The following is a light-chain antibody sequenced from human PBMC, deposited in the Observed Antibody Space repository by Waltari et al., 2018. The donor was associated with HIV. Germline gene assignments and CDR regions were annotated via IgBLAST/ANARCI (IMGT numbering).Light chain of an antibody. CDR3: CSYAGSYTFEV. J-gene: IGLJ1*01. V-gene: IGLV2-11*01. CDR1: SSDVGGYNY. Sequence: QSALTQPRSVSGSPGQSVTISCPGTSSDVGGYNYFSCYQQHPGKAPKLMIYDVSKRPSGVPDRFSGSKSGNTASLTISGLQAEDEADYYCCSYAGSYTFEVFGTGTKVTVL. CDR2: DVS.